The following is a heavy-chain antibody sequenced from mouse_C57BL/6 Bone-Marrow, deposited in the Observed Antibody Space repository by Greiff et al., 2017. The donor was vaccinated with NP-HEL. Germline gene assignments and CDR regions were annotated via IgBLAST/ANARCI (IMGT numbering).Heavy chain of an antibody. CDR2: ISTGGSYT. V-gene: IGHV5-6*01. D-gene: IGHD2-5*01. Sequence: EVKLVESGGDLVKPGGSLKLSCAASGFTFSSYGMSWVRQTPDKRLEWVATISTGGSYTYYPDSVKGRSTISRDNAKNTLYLQMSSLKSEDTAVYYCARHYYSNYVDYGGRGTTLTVSA. CDR1: GFTFSSYG. J-gene: IGHJ2*01. CDR3: ARHYYSNYVDY.